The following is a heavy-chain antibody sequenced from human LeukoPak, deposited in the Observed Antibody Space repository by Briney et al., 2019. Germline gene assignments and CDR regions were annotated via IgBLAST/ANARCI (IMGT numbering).Heavy chain of an antibody. J-gene: IGHJ4*02. CDR2: IYYSGST. Sequence: PSETLSLTCTVSGGSISSSSYYWGWIRQPPGKGLEWIGSIYYSGSTYYNPSLKSRVTISVDTSKNQFSLKLSSVTAADTAVYYCARYWGITMVRGPWDYFDYWGQGTLVTVSS. CDR1: GGSISSSSYY. CDR3: ARYWGITMVRGPWDYFDY. V-gene: IGHV4-39*01. D-gene: IGHD3-10*01.